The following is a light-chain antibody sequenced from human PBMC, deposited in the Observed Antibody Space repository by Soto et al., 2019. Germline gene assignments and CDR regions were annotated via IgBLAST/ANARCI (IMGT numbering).Light chain of an antibody. CDR2: DVT. CDR3: SSYAGRNNLV. CDR1: SSDIGGYND. J-gene: IGLJ2*01. V-gene: IGLV2-8*01. Sequence: QSALTQPPSASGSPGQSVTISCTGTSSDIGGYNDVSCYQQPRGKATKLMIYDVTKRPSGVPDRFSGTKSGTTASLTVSGLQAEEADYYYGSSYAGRNNLVFGGGTKLTVL.